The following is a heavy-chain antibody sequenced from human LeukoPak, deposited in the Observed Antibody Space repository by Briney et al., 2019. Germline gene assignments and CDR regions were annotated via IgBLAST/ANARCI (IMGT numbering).Heavy chain of an antibody. D-gene: IGHD3-10*01. V-gene: IGHV1-2*04. CDR1: GYTFTGYY. J-gene: IGHJ6*04. CDR2: INPNGGGT. CDR3: AREARFGELRGGGLDV. Sequence: HWASVKVSCKASGYTFTGYYFHWVRQAPGQGLERMGWINPNGGGTNYAQKFQGWVTMTTDTSISTAYLDLNRLSSDDTAVYYCAREARFGELRGGGLDVWGKGTTVTVSS.